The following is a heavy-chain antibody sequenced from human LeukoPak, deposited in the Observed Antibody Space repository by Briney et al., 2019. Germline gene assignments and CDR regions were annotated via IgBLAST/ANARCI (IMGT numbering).Heavy chain of an antibody. CDR2: INPNSGGT. CDR1: GYTFTGYY. J-gene: IGHJ4*02. CDR3: ARGDDYGDSGPDY. Sequence: GASVKVSCKASGYTFTGYYMHWVRQAPGQGLEWMGRINPNSGGTNYAQKFQGRVTMTRDTSISTAYMELSRLRSDDTAVYYCARGDDYGDSGPDYWGQGTLVTVSS. D-gene: IGHD4-17*01. V-gene: IGHV1-2*06.